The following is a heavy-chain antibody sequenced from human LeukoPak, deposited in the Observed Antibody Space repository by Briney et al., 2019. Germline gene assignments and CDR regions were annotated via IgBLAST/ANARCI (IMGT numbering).Heavy chain of an antibody. V-gene: IGHV1-69*04. CDR3: AIQPFRGYCSGGSCYSDY. CDR1: GGTFSSYD. CDR2: IIPILGIA. Sequence: ASVKVSCKASGGTFSSYDISWVRQAPGQGLEWMGRIIPILGIAKYAQKFQGRVTITADKSTSTAYMELSSLRSEDTAVYYCAIQPFRGYCSGGSCYSDYWGQGTLVTVSS. D-gene: IGHD2-15*01. J-gene: IGHJ4*02.